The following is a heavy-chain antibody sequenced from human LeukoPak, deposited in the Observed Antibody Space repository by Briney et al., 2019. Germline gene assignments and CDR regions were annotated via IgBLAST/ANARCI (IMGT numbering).Heavy chain of an antibody. J-gene: IGHJ3*02. CDR2: IRFEGTNK. D-gene: IGHD3-22*01. V-gene: IGHV3-30*02. CDR1: GFSFSNYG. CDR3: ARESQSAYYFDSSGYEDAFDI. Sequence: GGSLRLSCAASGFSFSNYGMHWVRQAPGKGLEWVAFIRFEGTNKFYADSVKGRFTISRDNAKNSLYLQMNSLRAEDTAVYYCARESQSAYYFDSSGYEDAFDIWGQGTMVTVSS.